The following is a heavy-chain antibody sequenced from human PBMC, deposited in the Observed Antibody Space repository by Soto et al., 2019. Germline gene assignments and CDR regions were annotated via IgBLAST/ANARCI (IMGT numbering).Heavy chain of an antibody. Sequence: GGSLRLSCAASGFTFIIYAMHWVRQAPGKGLEWVAVISYDGSNKYYADSVKGRFTISRDNSKNTLYLQMNSLRAEDTAVYYCARALIATNDAFDIWGQGKMVTVSS. CDR3: ARALIATNDAFDI. CDR2: ISYDGSNK. CDR1: GFTFIIYA. D-gene: IGHD6-13*01. J-gene: IGHJ3*02. V-gene: IGHV3-30-3*01.